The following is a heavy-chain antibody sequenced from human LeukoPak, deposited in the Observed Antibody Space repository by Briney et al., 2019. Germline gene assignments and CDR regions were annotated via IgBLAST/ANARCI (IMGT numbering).Heavy chain of an antibody. CDR1: GGSISSSSCY. CDR2: IYYSGST. J-gene: IGHJ5*02. Sequence: SETLSLTCTVSGGSISSSSCYWGWIRQPPGKGLEWIGSIYYSGSTYYNPSLKSRVTISVDTSKNQFSLKLSSVTAADTAVYYCARQSYSSGWYANWFDPWGQGTLVTVSS. CDR3: ARQSYSSGWYANWFDP. D-gene: IGHD6-19*01. V-gene: IGHV4-39*01.